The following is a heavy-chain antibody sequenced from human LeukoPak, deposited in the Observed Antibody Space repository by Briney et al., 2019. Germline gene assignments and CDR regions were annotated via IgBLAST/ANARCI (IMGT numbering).Heavy chain of an antibody. J-gene: IGHJ6*02. CDR2: IGTAGDT. CDR3: ARVGNYYGMDV. CDR1: GFTFSSYD. V-gene: IGHV3-13*01. Sequence: GGSLRLSCAASGFTFSSYDMHWVRQATGKGLEWVSAIGTAGDTYYPGSVKGRFTISRENAKNSLYLRMNSLRAGDTAVYYCARVGNYYGMDVWGQGTTVTVSS.